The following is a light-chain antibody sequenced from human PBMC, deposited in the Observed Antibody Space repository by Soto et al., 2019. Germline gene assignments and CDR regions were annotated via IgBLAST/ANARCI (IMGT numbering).Light chain of an antibody. CDR3: QQYGSSPPRT. CDR1: QSVSNDF. CDR2: GAS. J-gene: IGKJ1*01. V-gene: IGKV3-20*01. Sequence: EIVLTQSPGILSLSPGERATLSCRASQSVSNDFLAWYQQKPGQAPRLLIYGASTRATDVPDRFSGSGSGADFTLSIRRLEPEDFAVYYSQQYGSSPPRTFGQGTKV.